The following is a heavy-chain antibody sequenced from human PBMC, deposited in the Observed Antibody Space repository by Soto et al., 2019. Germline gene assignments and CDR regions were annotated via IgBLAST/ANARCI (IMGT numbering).Heavy chain of an antibody. J-gene: IGHJ5*02. Sequence: EVQLVETGGVLIQPGGSLRLSCAASGFTVSSNYMSWVRQAPGKGLEWVSVIYSGGSTYYADSVKGRFTISRDNSKNTLYLQMNSLRAEDTAVYYCARVYYDFWSGYISPWGQGTLVTVSS. V-gene: IGHV3-53*02. D-gene: IGHD3-3*01. CDR1: GFTVSSNY. CDR2: IYSGGST. CDR3: ARVYYDFWSGYISP.